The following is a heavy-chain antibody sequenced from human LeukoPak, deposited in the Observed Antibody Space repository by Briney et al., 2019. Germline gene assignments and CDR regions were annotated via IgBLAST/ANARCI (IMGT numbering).Heavy chain of an antibody. CDR1: GFTFKNYG. Sequence: GGSLRLSCAASGFTFKNYGMSCVRQAPGKGLVWLSRISSDGSSTSYADSVKGRFSISRDNAKNTLYLQMNSLRAEDTAVYFCARGVGGNSYGLSYWGQGTLVTVSS. CDR2: ISSDGSST. V-gene: IGHV3-74*01. J-gene: IGHJ4*02. D-gene: IGHD5-18*01. CDR3: ARGVGGNSYGLSY.